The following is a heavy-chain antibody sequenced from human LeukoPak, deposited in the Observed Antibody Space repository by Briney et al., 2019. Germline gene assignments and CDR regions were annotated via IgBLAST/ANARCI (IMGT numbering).Heavy chain of an antibody. Sequence: ASVKVSCKASGYTFTSYGISWVRQAPGQGLEWMGWISAYNGNTNYAQKLQGRVTMATDTSTSTAYMELRSLRSDDTAVYYCARARGLGQWPVHAFGYWGQGTLVTVSS. V-gene: IGHV1-18*01. CDR2: ISAYNGNT. CDR3: ARARGLGQWPVHAFGY. D-gene: IGHD6-19*01. CDR1: GYTFTSYG. J-gene: IGHJ4*02.